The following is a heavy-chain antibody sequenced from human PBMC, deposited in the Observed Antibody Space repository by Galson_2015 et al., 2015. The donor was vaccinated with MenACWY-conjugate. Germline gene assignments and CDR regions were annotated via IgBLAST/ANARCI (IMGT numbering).Heavy chain of an antibody. V-gene: IGHV1-69*04. CDR2: IIPVLGIP. J-gene: IGHJ6*02. Sequence: SVKVSCKASGVTDTAYAITWVRQAPGQGLEWMGRIIPVLGIPNHAQKFQGRVSITADKSTSTVYMDLSSLRSEDSAVYYCARVGPHLYYAMDVWGQGTTVTVSS. CDR3: ARVGPHLYYAMDV. CDR1: GVTDTAYA.